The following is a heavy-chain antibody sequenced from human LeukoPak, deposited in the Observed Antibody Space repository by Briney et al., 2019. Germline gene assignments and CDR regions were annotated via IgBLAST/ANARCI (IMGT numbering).Heavy chain of an antibody. V-gene: IGHV3-23*01. CDR2: ISSSGGST. D-gene: IGHD6-13*01. J-gene: IGHJ4*02. CDR1: GFTFSSCG. Sequence: GGSLRLSCVASGFTFSSCGMSWVRQAPGKGLEWVSAISSSGGSTYYADSVKGRFTISRDNSKNTLYLQMNSLRAEDTAVYYCACSSSTGYYFDYWGQGTLVTVSS. CDR3: ACSSSTGYYFDY.